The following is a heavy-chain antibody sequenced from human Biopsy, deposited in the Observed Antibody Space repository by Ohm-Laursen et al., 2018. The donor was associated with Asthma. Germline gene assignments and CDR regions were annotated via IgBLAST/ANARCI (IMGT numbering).Heavy chain of an antibody. CDR2: IYSGGTS. D-gene: IGHD6-19*01. J-gene: IGHJ4*02. CDR1: GLTFSDYW. Sequence: SLRLSCAASGLTFSDYWMHWVRQAPGKGLEWVSVIYSGGTSHTADSVRGRFTISRDFSKNTLHLQMHSLRVEDTAVYYCARGDSSGWSHYYFDYWGKGTLVTVSS. CDR3: ARGDSSGWSHYYFDY. V-gene: IGHV3-53*01.